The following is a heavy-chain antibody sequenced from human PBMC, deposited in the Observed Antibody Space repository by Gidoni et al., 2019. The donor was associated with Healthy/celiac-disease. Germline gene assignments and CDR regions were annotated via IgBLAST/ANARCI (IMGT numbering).Heavy chain of an antibody. J-gene: IGHJ4*02. D-gene: IGHD2-15*01. Sequence: EVQLLESGGGLVQPGGSLRLSCAASGFTFSSYAMSWVRQAPGKGLEWVSAIIGSGGSTYYADSVKGRFTISRDNSKNTLYLQMNSLRAEETAVYYCAKVFRVYCSGGSCYLDYWGQGTLVTVSS. V-gene: IGHV3-23*01. CDR1: GFTFSSYA. CDR2: IIGSGGST. CDR3: AKVFRVYCSGGSCYLDY.